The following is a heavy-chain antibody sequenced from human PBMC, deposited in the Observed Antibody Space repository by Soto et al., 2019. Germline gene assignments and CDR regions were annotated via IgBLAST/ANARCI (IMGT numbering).Heavy chain of an antibody. Sequence: LKISCKGSGYSFTSYWISWVRQMPGKGLEWMGRIDPSDSYTNYSPSFQGHVTISADKSISTAYLQWSSLKASDTAMYYCAGTSASFIAVAEDYYYYGMDVWGQGTTVTVSS. CDR1: GYSFTSYW. V-gene: IGHV5-10-1*01. CDR2: IDPSDSYT. CDR3: AGTSASFIAVAEDYYYYGMDV. D-gene: IGHD6-19*01. J-gene: IGHJ6*02.